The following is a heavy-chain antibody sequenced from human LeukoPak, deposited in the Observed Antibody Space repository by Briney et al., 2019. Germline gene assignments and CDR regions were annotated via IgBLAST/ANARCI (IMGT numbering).Heavy chain of an antibody. V-gene: IGHV4-34*01. CDR2: INHSGNT. J-gene: IGHJ4*02. CDR1: GGSFSGYY. Sequence: SETLSLTCAVYGGSFSGYYWSWIRQPPGKGLEWIGEINHSGNTNYNPSLKSRVTISVDTSKNQFSLKLSSVTAADTAVYYCARVQTGTTYYFDYWGQGTLVTVSS. D-gene: IGHD1-1*01. CDR3: ARVQTGTTYYFDY.